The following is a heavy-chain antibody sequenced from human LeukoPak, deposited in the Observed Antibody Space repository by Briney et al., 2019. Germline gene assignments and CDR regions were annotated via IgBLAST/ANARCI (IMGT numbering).Heavy chain of an antibody. CDR3: AREDGSGIKGDY. V-gene: IGHV4-39*07. Sequence: SETLSLTCTVSGGSISSSSYYWGWIRQPPGKGLEWIGSIYYSGSTYYNPSLKSRVTISVDTSKNQFSLKLSSVTAADTAVYYCAREDGSGIKGDYWGQGTLVTVSS. J-gene: IGHJ4*02. D-gene: IGHD3-10*01. CDR2: IYYSGST. CDR1: GGSISSSSYY.